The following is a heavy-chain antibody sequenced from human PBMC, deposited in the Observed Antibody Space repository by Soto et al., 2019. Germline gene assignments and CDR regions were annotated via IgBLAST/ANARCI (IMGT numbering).Heavy chain of an antibody. CDR2: SHYTGST. CDR3: ATLSGSPAVDGVDV. D-gene: IGHD2-15*01. J-gene: IGHJ6*02. Sequence: QVQLQESGPGLVKPSETLSLTCTVSGGSISNYYWSWVRQPAGKGLEWIGYSHYTGSTNYNPSLKSRVTLSVDASKRQFSLKLSSVTAADTALYYCATLSGSPAVDGVDVWGQGTAVIVSS. V-gene: IGHV4-59*01. CDR1: GGSISNYY.